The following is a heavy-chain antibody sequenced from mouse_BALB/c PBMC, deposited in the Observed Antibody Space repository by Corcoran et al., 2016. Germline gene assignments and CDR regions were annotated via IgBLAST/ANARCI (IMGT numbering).Heavy chain of an antibody. Sequence: EVQLQQSGPELVKPGASVKMSCKASGYTFTSYVMHWVKQKPGQGLEWIGYINPYNDGTKYNEKFKGKATLTSDKSPSTAYMELSSLTSEDSAVYYCARSPFYKGYYAMDYWGQGASVTVSS. J-gene: IGHJ4*01. D-gene: IGHD2-12*01. CDR1: GYTFTSYV. CDR2: INPYNDGT. V-gene: IGHV1S136*01. CDR3: ARSPFYKGYYAMDY.